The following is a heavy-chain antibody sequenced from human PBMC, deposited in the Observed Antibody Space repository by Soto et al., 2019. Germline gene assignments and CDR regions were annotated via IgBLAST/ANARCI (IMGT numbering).Heavy chain of an antibody. CDR2: ISWVGGYK. CDR1: GFTFVDYA. V-gene: IGHV3-9*01. J-gene: IGHJ3*01. D-gene: IGHD2-2*01. Sequence: EVQLVESGGGLVQPGRSLRLSCAASGFTFVDYAMHWVRQAPGQGLEWVSGISWVGGYKGYADSVKGRFTISRDNAKKSLYLEMNRLRVEDTALYYCTKYEGYCSTISFKDAFDYWGQGTMVTVS. CDR3: TKYEGYCSTISFKDAFDY.